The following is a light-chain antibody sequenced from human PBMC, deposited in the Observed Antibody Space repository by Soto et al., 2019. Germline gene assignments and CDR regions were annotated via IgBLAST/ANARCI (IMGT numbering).Light chain of an antibody. V-gene: IGKV3D-15*01. J-gene: IGKJ3*01. CDR2: GVS. Sequence: EIMMTRSPATLSVSPGERATLSCRASQSVSSNLAWYQQKPGQAPRLLLYGVSTRATGIPARFSGSGSGTEFTLTISSMQSEDFAIYYCQQYNDWPRTFGPGTKVDFK. CDR3: QQYNDWPRT. CDR1: QSVSSN.